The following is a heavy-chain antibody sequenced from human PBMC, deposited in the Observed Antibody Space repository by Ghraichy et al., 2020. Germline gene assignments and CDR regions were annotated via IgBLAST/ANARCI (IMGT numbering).Heavy chain of an antibody. CDR3: HTYYYSLGFDC. V-gene: IGHV3-7*03. Sequence: GGSLRLSCAASGFTFRSYWMRWVRQAPGRGLEWVANINQDGSDKRYVDSVKGLFTISRDNTRDSVSLQMNSLRAEDAAVYYWHTYYYSLGFDCWGRGTRVTVSP. CDR1: GFTFRSYW. J-gene: IGHJ4*02. CDR2: INQDGSDK. D-gene: IGHD3-22*01.